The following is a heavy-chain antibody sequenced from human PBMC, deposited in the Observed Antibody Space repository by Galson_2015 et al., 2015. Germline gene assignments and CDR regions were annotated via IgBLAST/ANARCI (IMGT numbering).Heavy chain of an antibody. CDR1: GFTFSSYW. Sequence: SLRLSCAASGFTFSSYWMSWVRQAPGKGLEWVANIKQDGSEKYYVDSVKGRFTISRDNAKNSLYLQMNSLRAEDTAVYYCARKIAAAGPNGAFDIWGQGTMVTVSS. CDR3: ARKIAAAGPNGAFDI. CDR2: IKQDGSEK. V-gene: IGHV3-7*01. D-gene: IGHD6-13*01. J-gene: IGHJ3*02.